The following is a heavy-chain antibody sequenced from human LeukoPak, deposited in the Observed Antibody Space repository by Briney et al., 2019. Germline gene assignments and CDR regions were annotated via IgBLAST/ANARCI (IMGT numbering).Heavy chain of an antibody. J-gene: IGHJ4*02. CDR3: ARGVYGDYKFDY. Sequence: PSETLSLTCAVYGGSFSGYYWSWIRQPPGVGLEWIAEMNHSGSSNYNPSPKSRVTISVDTSKNHFSLKLRSVTAADTAVYYCARGVYGDYKFDYWGQGTLVTVSS. CDR1: GGSFSGYY. V-gene: IGHV4-34*01. CDR2: MNHSGSS. D-gene: IGHD4-17*01.